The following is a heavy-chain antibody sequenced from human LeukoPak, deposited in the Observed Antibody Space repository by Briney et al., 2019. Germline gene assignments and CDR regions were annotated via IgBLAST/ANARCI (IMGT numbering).Heavy chain of an antibody. J-gene: IGHJ4*02. CDR2: ISSSSAYI. Sequence: GGSLRLSCAPSGFTFSSCSMNWVRQAPGKGLEWVSSISSSSAYIYYADSMKGRFTISRDNAKNSLFLQMNSLRAEDTAVYYCARTGHSASKSGGDYWGQGTLVTVSS. CDR1: GFTFSSCS. CDR3: ARTGHSASKSGGDY. D-gene: IGHD1-26*01. V-gene: IGHV3-21*01.